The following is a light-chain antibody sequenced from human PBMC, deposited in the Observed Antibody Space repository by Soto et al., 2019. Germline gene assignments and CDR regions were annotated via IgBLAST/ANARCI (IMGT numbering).Light chain of an antibody. Sequence: EIVLTQSPGTLSLSPGERATLSCRASQNVRDSYLAWYQQKPGQAPSLLLYDTSTRATGVPDRFSGSGSGTDFALTISRVEPEDFALYFCQPYGSSPATFGQGTKVEI. CDR2: DTS. J-gene: IGKJ1*01. CDR1: QNVRDSY. CDR3: QPYGSSPAT. V-gene: IGKV3-20*01.